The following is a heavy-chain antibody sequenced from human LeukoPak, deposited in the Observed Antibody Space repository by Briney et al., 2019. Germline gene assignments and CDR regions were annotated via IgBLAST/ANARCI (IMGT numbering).Heavy chain of an antibody. CDR2: ISGSGAST. D-gene: IGHD1-26*01. CDR3: AKDGGSGSHWGHFDY. Sequence: GGSLRLSCAASGFTFSSYAMSWVRQAPGKGLEWVSGISGSGASTYYADSVKGRFTISRDNSKNTLYLQMNRLRADDTAVYYCAKDGGSGSHWGHFDYWGQGTLVTVSS. CDR1: GFTFSSYA. J-gene: IGHJ4*02. V-gene: IGHV3-23*01.